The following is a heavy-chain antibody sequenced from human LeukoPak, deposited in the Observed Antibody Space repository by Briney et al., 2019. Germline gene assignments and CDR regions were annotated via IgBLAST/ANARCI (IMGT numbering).Heavy chain of an antibody. Sequence: PGGSLRLSCAASEFIFSAFVMHWVRQSPGKGLECLADISHDGKNIYYADSVKGRFTISRDNSKNTLYLQMNSLRPEDTSVYYCAREGGSYYGFDYWGQGTLVTVSS. V-gene: IGHV3-30*04. D-gene: IGHD1-26*01. CDR3: AREGGSYYGFDY. J-gene: IGHJ4*02. CDR2: ISHDGKNI. CDR1: EFIFSAFV.